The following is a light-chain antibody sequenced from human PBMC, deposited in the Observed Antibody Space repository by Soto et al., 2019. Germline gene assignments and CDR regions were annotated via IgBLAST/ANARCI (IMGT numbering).Light chain of an antibody. CDR2: GAS. V-gene: IGKV3-20*01. Sequence: EIAWTQSPGTMSLSPGERATLSCRASQSVSSSFLAWYQQKHGQAPRLLIYGASSRAAGIPDRFSGRGSGTDFTLTISRLEPDDFAVYYCQHYGTSPPLFTFGPGTKVDI. J-gene: IGKJ3*01. CDR1: QSVSSSF. CDR3: QHYGTSPPLFT.